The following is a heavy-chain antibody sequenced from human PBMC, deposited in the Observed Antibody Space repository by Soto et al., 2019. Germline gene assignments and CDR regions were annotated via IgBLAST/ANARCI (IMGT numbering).Heavy chain of an antibody. J-gene: IGHJ6*02. CDR2: IYYSGST. CDR3: ARVNCSSTSCHYYYYYGMDV. CDR1: GGSISSGDYY. V-gene: IGHV4-30-4*01. D-gene: IGHD2-2*01. Sequence: QVQLQESGPGLVKPSQTLSLTCTVSGGSISSGDYYWSWIRQPPGKGLEWIGYIYYSGSTYYNPSLKSRVTISVDTSKNQFSLKLSSVTAADTAVYYCARVNCSSTSCHYYYYYGMDVWGQGTTVTVSS.